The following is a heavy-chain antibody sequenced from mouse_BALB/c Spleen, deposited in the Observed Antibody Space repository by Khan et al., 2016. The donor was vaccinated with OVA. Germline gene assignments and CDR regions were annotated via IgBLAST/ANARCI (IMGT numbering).Heavy chain of an antibody. J-gene: IGHJ4*01. V-gene: IGHV5-6-5*01. CDR3: TRLVDY. CDR2: INSGGST. Sequence: EVELVESGGGLVKPGGSLKLSCAASGFTFSSYAVSWIRQTPEKRLVWVASINSGGSTYYPDSVKGRFTISRDDARNILYLQMSRLRSEDTAMYYCTRLVDYWGQGTSVTVSS. CDR1: GFTFSSYA.